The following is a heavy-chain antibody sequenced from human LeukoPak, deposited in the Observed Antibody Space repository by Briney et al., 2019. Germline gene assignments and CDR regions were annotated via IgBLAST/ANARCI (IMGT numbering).Heavy chain of an antibody. J-gene: IGHJ6*02. V-gene: IGHV3-7*05. Sequence: GGSLRLTCTASGFTLSNYWMSWVRQTPEKGLEWVANIKQDESEKVYVDSVKGRFTISRDNAKSSLYLQMSGLRADDTAVNYCARDPYSSTWSYGMDIWGQGTTATVSS. CDR2: IKQDESEK. CDR3: ARDPYSSTWSYGMDI. D-gene: IGHD6-13*01. CDR1: GFTLSNYW.